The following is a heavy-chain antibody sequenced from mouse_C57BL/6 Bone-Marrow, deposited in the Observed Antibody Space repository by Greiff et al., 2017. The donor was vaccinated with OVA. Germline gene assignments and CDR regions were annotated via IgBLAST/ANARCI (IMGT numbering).Heavy chain of an antibody. D-gene: IGHD2-1*01. CDR3: ARWIYYGNYLRYWYFDV. CDR1: GYSFTDYN. CDR2: INPNYGTT. V-gene: IGHV1-39*01. J-gene: IGHJ1*03. Sequence: VQLQQSGPELVKPGASVKISCKASGYSFTDYNMNWVKQSNGKSLEWIGVINPNYGTTSYNQKFKGKATLTVDQSSSTAYMQLNSLTSEDSAVYYCARWIYYGNYLRYWYFDVWGTGTTVTVSS.